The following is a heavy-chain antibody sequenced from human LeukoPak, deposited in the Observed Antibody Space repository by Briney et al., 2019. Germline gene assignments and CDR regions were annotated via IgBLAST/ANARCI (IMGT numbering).Heavy chain of an antibody. V-gene: IGHV4-59*08. CDR1: GDSINNYY. Sequence: PSETLSLTCTVSGDSINNYYWSWIRQSLGKGLEWIGYIYSSRSTKYNPSLKSRVTISVDTSKSQFSLKLSSVTAADTAVYYCARHRGSGSPYFDYWGQGTLVTVSS. CDR2: IYSSRST. D-gene: IGHD3-10*01. CDR3: ARHRGSGSPYFDY. J-gene: IGHJ4*02.